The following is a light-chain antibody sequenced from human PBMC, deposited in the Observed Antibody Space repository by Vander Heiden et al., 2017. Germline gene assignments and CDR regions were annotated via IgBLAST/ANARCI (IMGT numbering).Light chain of an antibody. CDR2: DAS. V-gene: IGKV1-13*02. CDR3: QQFDPYPI. J-gene: IGKJ3*01. CDR1: QGVSST. Sequence: AIQLTQSPSSLSASVGDRVTITCRASQGVSSTLAWYQQKPGKPPKLLIYDASTLENGVPSRFSGSGPGTDFTLTISSLQPEDFATYYGQQFDPYPIFGPGTKVDIK.